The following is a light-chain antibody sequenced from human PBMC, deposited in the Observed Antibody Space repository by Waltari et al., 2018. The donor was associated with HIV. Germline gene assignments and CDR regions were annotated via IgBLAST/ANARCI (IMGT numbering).Light chain of an antibody. CDR2: GAS. V-gene: IGKV3-15*01. J-gene: IGKJ2*01. Sequence: EIVMTQSPATLSVSPGNRVTLSCRASQSVSSQLAWYQQKPGQAPRLLIYGASTRANGIPSRFSGSGSGTEFTLTISSLQSEDFAVYYCQQYNNWPPYTFGQGTNLEIK. CDR1: QSVSSQ. CDR3: QQYNNWPPYT.